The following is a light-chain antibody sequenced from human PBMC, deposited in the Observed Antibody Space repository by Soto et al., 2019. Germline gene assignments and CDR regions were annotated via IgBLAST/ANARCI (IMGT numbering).Light chain of an antibody. CDR1: SSNIGSNY. Sequence: QSVLTQPPSASGTPGQRVTISCSGSSSNIGSNYVYWYQQLPGTAPKLLIYRNNQRPSGVPDRFSGSKSGTSASLAISWLRFEDEADYYCAAWDDSPPLGFGTGTKVTVL. J-gene: IGLJ1*01. CDR2: RNN. CDR3: AAWDDSPPLG. V-gene: IGLV1-47*01.